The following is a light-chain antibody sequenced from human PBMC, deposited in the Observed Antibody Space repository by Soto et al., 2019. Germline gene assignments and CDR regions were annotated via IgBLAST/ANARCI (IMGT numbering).Light chain of an antibody. CDR1: QGISN. CDR3: XKXNSAPLT. CDR2: AAS. V-gene: IGKV1-27*01. J-gene: IGKJ4*01. Sequence: DIQMTQSPSSLSASVGDRVTITCRASQGISNLAWYQQKPGKVPKLLIYAASTLQSGVPSRFSGSGSGTDFTLTISSLQPEXXATXXXXKXNSAPLTFGGGTKVEIK.